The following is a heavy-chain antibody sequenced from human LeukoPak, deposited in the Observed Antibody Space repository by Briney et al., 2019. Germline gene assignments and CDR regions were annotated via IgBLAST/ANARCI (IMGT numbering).Heavy chain of an antibody. CDR1: GFTFSSYG. D-gene: IGHD6-19*01. CDR3: AKDRSVAVSGTAECADY. J-gene: IGHJ4*02. CDR2: ISYDGTNQ. V-gene: IGHV3-30*18. Sequence: GGSLRLSCAASGFTFSSYGIHWVRQAPGKGLEWVAVISYDGTNQYYADSVKGRFTISRDNSKNTLYLQMNRLKAEDTAVYYCAKDRSVAVSGTAECADYWGRGTLVTVSS.